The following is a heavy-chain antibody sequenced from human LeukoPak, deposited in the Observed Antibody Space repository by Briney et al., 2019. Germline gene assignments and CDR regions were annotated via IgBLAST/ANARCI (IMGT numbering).Heavy chain of an antibody. Sequence: SETLSLTCAVSGDSISSGGYSWNWIRQPPGKGLEWIGYIYHTGNTFYNPSLESRVTISVDRSKNQFSLRLTSVTAADTAVYYCARGFVRENPGSWFDPWGQGTQVTVSP. CDR2: IYHTGNT. V-gene: IGHV4-30-2*01. CDR1: GDSISSGGYS. J-gene: IGHJ5*02. CDR3: ARGFVRENPGSWFDP. D-gene: IGHD3-10*02.